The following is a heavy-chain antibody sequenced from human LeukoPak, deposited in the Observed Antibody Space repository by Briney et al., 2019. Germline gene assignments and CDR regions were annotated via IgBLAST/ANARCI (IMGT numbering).Heavy chain of an antibody. Sequence: ASVKVSCKASGYTFTTYLIHWVRQAPGRGIEWMGIINPSGASTTFAQKFQGRVTMTRDTSTSTVYMELSSLRYEDTAEYYFAIRGVGCSFDYWVQGTLATVSS. D-gene: IGHD3-10*01. CDR3: AIRGVGCSFDY. CDR2: INPSGAST. V-gene: IGHV1-46*01. J-gene: IGHJ4*02. CDR1: GYTFTTYL.